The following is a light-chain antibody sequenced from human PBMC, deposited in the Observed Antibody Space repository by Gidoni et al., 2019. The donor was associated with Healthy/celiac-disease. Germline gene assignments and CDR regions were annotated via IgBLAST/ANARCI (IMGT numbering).Light chain of an antibody. J-gene: IGKJ1*01. V-gene: IGKV3-20*01. CDR2: GAS. CDR1: QCVSSSY. Sequence: EIVLTQSPGTLSLSPGERATLSCRASQCVSSSYLAWYQQKPGQAPRLLIYGASSRATGIPDRLSGSGSGTDFTLTISRLGPEDFAVYYCQQYGSSPETFGQGTKVEIK. CDR3: QQYGSSPET.